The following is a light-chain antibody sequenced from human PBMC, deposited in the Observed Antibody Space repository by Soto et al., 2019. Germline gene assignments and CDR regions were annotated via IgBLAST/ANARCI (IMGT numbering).Light chain of an antibody. Sequence: SYELTQPPSVSVAPGETARITCGGNNIGRKSVHWYHQKPGQAPVLVIYYDSDRPSGIPERFSGSNSGNTASLTISGLQAEDEADYYCCSYAGSYTLYVFGTGTKVTVL. CDR2: YDS. CDR3: CSYAGSYTLYV. J-gene: IGLJ1*01. V-gene: IGLV3-21*01. CDR1: NIGRKS.